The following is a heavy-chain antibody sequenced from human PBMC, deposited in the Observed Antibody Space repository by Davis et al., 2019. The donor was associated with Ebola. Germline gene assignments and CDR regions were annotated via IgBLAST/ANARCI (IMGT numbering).Heavy chain of an antibody. CDR2: ISSSGSTI. J-gene: IGHJ4*02. CDR3: TSQAGITGSEGDY. Sequence: GGSLRLSCAASGFTFSDYYMSWIRQAPGKGLEWVSYISSSGSTIYYADSVKGRFTISRDNAKKSLYLQMNSLKTEDTAVYYCTSQAGITGSEGDYWGQGTLVTVSS. CDR1: GFTFSDYY. V-gene: IGHV3-11*01. D-gene: IGHD1-20*01.